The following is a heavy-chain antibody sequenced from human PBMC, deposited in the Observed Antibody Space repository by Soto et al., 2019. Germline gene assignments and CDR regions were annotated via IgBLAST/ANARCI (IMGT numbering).Heavy chain of an antibody. CDR3: ARGSYYSGWV. Sequence: SQTLSLTCAISGDSVSSTSAAWSWIRQSPSRGLEWLGRTYYRSKWYSDYAVSVKSRITINPDTSKNQFSLQLNSVTPEDTAVYYCARGSYYSGWVWGQGTLVTVSS. J-gene: IGHJ4*02. CDR1: GDSVSSTSAA. V-gene: IGHV6-1*01. D-gene: IGHD6-19*01. CDR2: TYYRSKWYS.